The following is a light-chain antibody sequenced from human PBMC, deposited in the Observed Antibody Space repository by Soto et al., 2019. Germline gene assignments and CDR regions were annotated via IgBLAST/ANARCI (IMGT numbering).Light chain of an antibody. CDR2: EDI. Sequence: QSALTQPASVSGSPGQSITISCTGTSSDIGRYNLVSWYQQHPGKAPKLIIYEDIERPSGVSDRFSGSKSGNTASLTISGLQAEGGGGYYCCSYAGGASVVFGGGTKLTVL. CDR3: CSYAGGASVV. CDR1: SSDIGRYNL. V-gene: IGLV2-23*01. J-gene: IGLJ2*01.